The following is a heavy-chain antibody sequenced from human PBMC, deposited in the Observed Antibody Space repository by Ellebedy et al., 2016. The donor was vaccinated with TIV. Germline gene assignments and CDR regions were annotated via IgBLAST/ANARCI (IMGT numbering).Heavy chain of an antibody. CDR1: CLTVSSTY. CDR3: AGDTFHDVDLIIWGVLDT. J-gene: IGHJ3*02. CDR2: IHTGGDT. D-gene: IGHD2-15*01. Sequence: GGSLRLSCAASCLTVSSTYLSWVRQAPGKGLEWITVIHTGGDTNYADSVKGRFTMSRDTSKNTVHLQINSVRVEDTAVYYCAGDTFHDVDLIIWGVLDTWGQGKMVTVSS. V-gene: IGHV3-66*01.